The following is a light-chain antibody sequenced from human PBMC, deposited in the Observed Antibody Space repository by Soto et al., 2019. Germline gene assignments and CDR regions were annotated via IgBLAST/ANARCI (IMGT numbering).Light chain of an antibody. J-gene: IGKJ4*01. V-gene: IGKV3-15*01. CDR1: QSVSSS. CDR2: AAS. CDR3: QQYIRWPLT. Sequence: EIVVTQSPATLSVSPGERVTLSCRASQSVSSSLAWYQQRPGQAPRLLTFAASTRVAGIPARFSGSGSGTEFTLTISALQSEDFAVYYCQQYIRWPLTFGGGTKVDIK.